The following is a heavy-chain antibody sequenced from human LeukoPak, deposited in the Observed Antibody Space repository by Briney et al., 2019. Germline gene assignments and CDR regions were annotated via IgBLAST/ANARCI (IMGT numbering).Heavy chain of an antibody. CDR3: ARAYGSGSLRPYYYYYGMDV. J-gene: IGHJ6*02. CDR1: GYTFTSYY. V-gene: IGHV1-46*01. Sequence: ASVKVSCKASGYTFTSYYMHWVRQAPGQGLEWMGIINPSGGSTSYAQKFQGRVTMTRDTSISTAYMELRSLRSDDTAVYYCARAYGSGSLRPYYYYYGMDVWGQGTTVTVSS. CDR2: INPSGGST. D-gene: IGHD3-10*01.